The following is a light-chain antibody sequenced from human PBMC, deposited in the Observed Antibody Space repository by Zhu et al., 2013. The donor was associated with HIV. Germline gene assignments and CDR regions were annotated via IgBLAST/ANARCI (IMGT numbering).Light chain of an antibody. CDR2: WAS. CDR3: QQYNNWPPYS. CDR1: QSVLYSSDNRNY. V-gene: IGKV4-1*01. J-gene: IGKJ2*03. Sequence: DIVMTQSPDSLAVSLGERATINCRSSQSVLYSSDNRNYLAWYQQKPGQPPKLLIYWASTRESGVPDRFSGSGSATDFTLTISSLQAEDVAVYYCQQYNNWPPYSFGQGTKLEIK.